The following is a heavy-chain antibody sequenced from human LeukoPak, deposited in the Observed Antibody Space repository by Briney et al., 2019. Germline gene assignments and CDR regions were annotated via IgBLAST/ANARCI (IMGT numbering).Heavy chain of an antibody. V-gene: IGHV1-2*02. CDR3: ARVWELFDYYYGMDV. CDR1: GYTFTGYY. J-gene: IGHJ6*02. D-gene: IGHD1-26*01. Sequence: ASVKVSCKASGYTFTGYYMQWVRQAPGQGLEWMGWINPNSGGTNYAQKFQGRVTMTRDTSISTAYMELSRLRSDDTAVYYCARVWELFDYYYGMDVWGQGTTVTVSS. CDR2: INPNSGGT.